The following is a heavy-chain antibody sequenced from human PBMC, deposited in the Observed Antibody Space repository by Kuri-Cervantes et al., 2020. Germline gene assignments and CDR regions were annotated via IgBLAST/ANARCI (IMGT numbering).Heavy chain of an antibody. Sequence: ASVKVSCKVSGYTLTEFSIHWVRQAPGQGLEWMGGFDTEDDETIYAQKFQGRVTMTEDTSTDTAYMELSSLRSEDTAVYYCETPDPDYYDSRGSDVVRYWGQGTLVTVSS. J-gene: IGHJ4*02. V-gene: IGHV1-24*01. CDR3: ETPDPDYYDSRGSDVVRY. CDR1: GYTLTEFS. D-gene: IGHD3-22*01. CDR2: FDTEDDET.